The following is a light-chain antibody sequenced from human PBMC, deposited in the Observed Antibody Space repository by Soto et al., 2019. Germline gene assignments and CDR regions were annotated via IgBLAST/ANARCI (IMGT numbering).Light chain of an antibody. Sequence: QSALTQPASVSGSPGQSITISCTGTSSDVGSYNLVSWYQQHPGKAPKLMIYEGSKRPSGVSNRFSGPKSGNTASLTISGLQAEDEADYHCCSYAGSSTYVVFGGGTKVTVL. CDR3: CSYAGSSTYVV. CDR2: EGS. CDR1: SSDVGSYNL. J-gene: IGLJ2*01. V-gene: IGLV2-23*01.